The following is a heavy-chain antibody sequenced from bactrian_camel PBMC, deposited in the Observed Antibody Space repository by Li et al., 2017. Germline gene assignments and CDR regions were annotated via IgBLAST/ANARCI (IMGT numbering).Heavy chain of an antibody. V-gene: IGHV3S40*01. CDR1: GYAPRFYC. CDR2: IYSVSGST. J-gene: IGHJ4*01. Sequence: VQLVESGGGSVQPGGSLKLSCAAAGYAPRFYCMGWFRQAVGKEREPVAAIYSVSGSTHYRDSVKGRFTISRDNAANTVYLEMNSLKPEDTAMYYCAANFGPYCSGPYLARRANFLGQGTQVTVS. D-gene: IGHD2*01.